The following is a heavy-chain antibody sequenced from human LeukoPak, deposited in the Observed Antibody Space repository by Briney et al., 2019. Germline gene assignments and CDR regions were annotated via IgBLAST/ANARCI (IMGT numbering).Heavy chain of an antibody. J-gene: IGHJ3*02. Sequence: SQTLSLTCAISGDSVSSNSAAWNWIRQSPSRGLEWLGRTYYRSKWYNDYAVSVKSRINIKSDTSKNQFSLQLNSVTPEDTAVYYCARWGQLELGLLWAFDIWGQGTMVTVSS. V-gene: IGHV6-1*01. CDR1: GDSVSSNSAA. D-gene: IGHD1-1*01. CDR3: ARWGQLELGLLWAFDI. CDR2: TYYRSKWYN.